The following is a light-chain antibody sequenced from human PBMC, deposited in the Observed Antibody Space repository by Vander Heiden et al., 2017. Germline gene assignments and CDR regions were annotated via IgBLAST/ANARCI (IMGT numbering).Light chain of an antibody. CDR2: LST. Sequence: DIVLTHSPLSLHVTPGAPASIPCTPSPDLLHGPEYNCLEWYVQKPGQSPQLLIYLSTSRASGVPGRFSGSGSGTTITLKISRVEAEDVGVYYGMQTLQTPFTFGQGTRLDIK. J-gene: IGKJ5*01. CDR1: PDLLHGPEYNC. V-gene: IGKV2-28*01. CDR3: MQTLQTPFT.